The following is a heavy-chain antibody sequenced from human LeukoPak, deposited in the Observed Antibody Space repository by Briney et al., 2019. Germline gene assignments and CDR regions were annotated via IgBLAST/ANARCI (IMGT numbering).Heavy chain of an antibody. Sequence: GRSVRLSCAASGFTFDDYATHWVRQAPGKGLEWVSGISWNSGSIGYADSVKGRFTISRDNAKNSLYLQMNSLRAEDTALYYCAKAQAVAGTEFDYWGQGTLVTVSS. D-gene: IGHD6-19*01. CDR1: GFTFDDYA. CDR3: AKAQAVAGTEFDY. CDR2: ISWNSGSI. J-gene: IGHJ4*02. V-gene: IGHV3-9*01.